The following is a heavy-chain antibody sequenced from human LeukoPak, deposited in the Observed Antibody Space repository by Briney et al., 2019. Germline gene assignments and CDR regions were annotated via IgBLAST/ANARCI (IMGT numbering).Heavy chain of an antibody. Sequence: SETLSLTCTVSGGSISSYYWSWIRQPAGKGLEWIGRIYTSGSTNYNPSLKSRVTMSVDTSKNQFSLKLSSVTAADTAVYYCARDRTPEYIVVVPAAIPGFDPWGQGTLVTVSS. CDR1: GGSISSYY. CDR2: IYTSGST. CDR3: ARDRTPEYIVVVPAAIPGFDP. D-gene: IGHD2-2*02. V-gene: IGHV4-4*07. J-gene: IGHJ5*02.